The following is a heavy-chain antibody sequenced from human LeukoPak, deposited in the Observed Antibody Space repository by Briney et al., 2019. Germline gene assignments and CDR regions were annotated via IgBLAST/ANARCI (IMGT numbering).Heavy chain of an antibody. J-gene: IGHJ4*02. Sequence: TGGSLRLSCAASGFTFSSYGMHWVRQAPGKGLEWVAFIRYDGSNKYYADSVKGRFTISRDNSKNTLYLQMNSLRAEDTAVYYCAEGAPTYYYDSSGYYSFDYWGQGTLVTVSS. CDR3: AEGAPTYYYDSSGYYSFDY. D-gene: IGHD3-22*01. V-gene: IGHV3-30*02. CDR1: GFTFSSYG. CDR2: IRYDGSNK.